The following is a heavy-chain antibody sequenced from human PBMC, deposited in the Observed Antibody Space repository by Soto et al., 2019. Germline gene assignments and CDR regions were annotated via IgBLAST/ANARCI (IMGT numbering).Heavy chain of an antibody. CDR3: ARDLYGDYAFDI. V-gene: IGHV3-48*01. CDR2: ISSSSTI. Sequence: GGSLRLSCAASGLIFSSFSINWVRQAPGKGLEWVSYISSSSTIYYADSVKGRFTISRDNAKNSLYLQMNSLRAEDTAVYYCARDLYGDYAFDIWGQGTMVTVSS. CDR1: GLIFSSFS. J-gene: IGHJ3*02. D-gene: IGHD4-17*01.